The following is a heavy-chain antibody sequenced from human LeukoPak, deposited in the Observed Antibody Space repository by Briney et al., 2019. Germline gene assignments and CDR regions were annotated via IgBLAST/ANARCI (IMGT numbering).Heavy chain of an antibody. Sequence: GGSLRLSCAASGFTFNNYAMNWVRQAPGKGLEWVSSISSSSSYIYYADSVKGRFTISRDNAKNSLYLQMNSLRAEDTAVYYCARDFNYDILTPLDYWGQGTLVTVSS. CDR2: ISSSSSYI. V-gene: IGHV3-21*01. D-gene: IGHD3-9*01. J-gene: IGHJ4*02. CDR1: GFTFNNYA. CDR3: ARDFNYDILTPLDY.